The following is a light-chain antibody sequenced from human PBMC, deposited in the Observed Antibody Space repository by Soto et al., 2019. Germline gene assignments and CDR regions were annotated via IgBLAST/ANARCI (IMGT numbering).Light chain of an antibody. V-gene: IGLV7-46*01. CDR1: TGAVTSGHY. CDR2: DTS. Sequence: QTVVTQEPSLTVSPGGTITLTCGSSTGAVTSGHYPYWFQQKPGQAPRTMIYDTSNKHSWTPARFSGSLLGGKAALTLSGAQPEDEAEYYCLLSYNGALVVFGGGTKLTVL. J-gene: IGLJ2*01. CDR3: LLSYNGALVV.